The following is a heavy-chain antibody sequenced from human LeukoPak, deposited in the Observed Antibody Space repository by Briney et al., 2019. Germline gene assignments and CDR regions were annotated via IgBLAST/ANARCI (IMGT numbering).Heavy chain of an antibody. CDR2: IYSGGST. D-gene: IGHD3-22*01. J-gene: IGHJ1*01. CDR1: RFTVSSYY. V-gene: IGHV3-53*01. CDR3: ARDGFGDSSGYYPEYFQH. Sequence: GGSLRLSCAASRFTVSSYYMSWVRQAPGKGLEWVSVIYSGGSTYYADSVKGRFTISRDNSKNTLYLQMNSLRAEDTAVYYCARDGFGDSSGYYPEYFQHWGQGTLVTVSS.